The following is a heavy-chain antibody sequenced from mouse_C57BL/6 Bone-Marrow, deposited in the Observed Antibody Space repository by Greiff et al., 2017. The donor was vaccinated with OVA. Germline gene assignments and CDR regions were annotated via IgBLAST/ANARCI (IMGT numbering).Heavy chain of an antibody. Sequence: QVQLKQPGAELVKPGASVKLSCKASGYTFTSYWMQWVKQRPGQGLEWIGEIDPSDSYTNYNQKFKGKATLTVDTSSSTAYMQLSSLTSEDSAVYYCASTTVVPIDYWGQGTTLTVSS. V-gene: IGHV1-50*01. J-gene: IGHJ2*01. CDR3: ASTTVVPIDY. CDR2: IDPSDSYT. CDR1: GYTFTSYW. D-gene: IGHD1-1*01.